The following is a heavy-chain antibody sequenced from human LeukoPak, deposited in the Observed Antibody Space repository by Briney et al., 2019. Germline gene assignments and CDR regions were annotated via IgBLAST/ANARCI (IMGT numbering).Heavy chain of an antibody. CDR3: ARLTVIVVVVAPTRHFDY. CDR1: GGSISSYY. CDR2: IYYSGST. Sequence: SETLSLTCTVSGGSISSYYWSWIRQPPGKGLEWIGYIYYSGSTNYNPSLKSRVTISVDTSKNQFSLKLSSVTAADTAVYYCARLTVIVVVVAPTRHFDYWGQGTLVTVSS. V-gene: IGHV4-59*08. D-gene: IGHD2-15*01. J-gene: IGHJ4*02.